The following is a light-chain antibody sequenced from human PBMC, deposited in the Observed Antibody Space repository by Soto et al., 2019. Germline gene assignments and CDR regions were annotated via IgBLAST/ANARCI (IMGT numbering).Light chain of an antibody. Sequence: DIQMTQSPSTLSGSVGDRVTITCQASQDISNYLNWYQQKPGKAPKLLIYDASNLETGVPSRFSGSGSGTDFTFTISSLQPEDIATYYCQQYDILPLTFGGGTKVDIK. CDR3: QQYDILPLT. CDR2: DAS. J-gene: IGKJ4*01. V-gene: IGKV1-33*01. CDR1: QDISNY.